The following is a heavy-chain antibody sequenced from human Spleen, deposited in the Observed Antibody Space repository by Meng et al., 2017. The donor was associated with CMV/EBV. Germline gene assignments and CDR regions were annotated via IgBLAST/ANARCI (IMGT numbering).Heavy chain of an antibody. CDR2: VIPILNKA. D-gene: IGHD2-8*02. V-gene: IGHV1-69*10. CDR1: GGTFSTYT. CDR3: ARDIAGGRFDP. Sequence: SVKVSCKTSGGTFSTYTIAWLRQAPGQRLEWMGGVIPILNKADYAQKFQGRVTITADKSTSTAYMELNSLRSEDTAMYYCARDIAGGRFDPWGQGTTVTVSS. J-gene: IGHJ5*02.